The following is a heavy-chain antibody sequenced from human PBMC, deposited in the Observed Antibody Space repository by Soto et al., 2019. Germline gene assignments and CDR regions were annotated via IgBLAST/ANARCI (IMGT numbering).Heavy chain of an antibody. Sequence: PGESLKISCKGSGYSFTSYWISWVRQMPGKGLEWVGRIDPSDSYTNYSPSFQGHVTISADKSISTAYLQWSSLKASDTAMYYCASQTVNYYDSSGWFDPWGQGTLVTAPQ. D-gene: IGHD3-22*01. J-gene: IGHJ5*02. CDR2: IDPSDSYT. V-gene: IGHV5-10-1*01. CDR3: ASQTVNYYDSSGWFDP. CDR1: GYSFTSYW.